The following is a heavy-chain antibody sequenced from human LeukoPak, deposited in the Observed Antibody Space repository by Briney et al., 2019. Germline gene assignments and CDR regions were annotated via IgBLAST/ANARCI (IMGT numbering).Heavy chain of an antibody. CDR1: GFTFGDYA. CDR2: IRSKAYGATT. V-gene: IGHV3-49*04. Sequence: GRSLRLSCTASGFTFGDYAMSWVRQAPGKGLEWVGFIRSKAYGATTEYAASVKGRFTISRDGSKRIAYLQLNSLKTEDTAVYYCTRETVTTEGFWGQGTLVTVSS. D-gene: IGHD4-17*01. J-gene: IGHJ4*02. CDR3: TRETVTTEGF.